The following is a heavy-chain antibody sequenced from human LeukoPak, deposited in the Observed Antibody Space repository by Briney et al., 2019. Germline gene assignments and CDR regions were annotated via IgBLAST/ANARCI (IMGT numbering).Heavy chain of an antibody. Sequence: GASVKVSCKASGYTFTSYYMHWVRQAPGQGLEWMGWINSNSGGTRYAQKFQGRVTLTRDTPTRTAYMELNRLTSDDTAVYYCARTSIAARRADFDYWGQGTVVTVSS. CDR3: ARTSIAARRADFDY. CDR1: GYTFTSYY. V-gene: IGHV1-2*02. CDR2: INSNSGGT. J-gene: IGHJ4*02. D-gene: IGHD6-6*01.